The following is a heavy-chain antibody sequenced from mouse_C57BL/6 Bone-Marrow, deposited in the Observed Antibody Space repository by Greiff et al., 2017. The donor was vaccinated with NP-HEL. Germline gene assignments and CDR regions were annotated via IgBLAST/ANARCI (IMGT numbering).Heavy chain of an antibody. J-gene: IGHJ4*01. V-gene: IGHV5-15*01. D-gene: IGHD1-1*01. Sequence: EVKLVESGGGLVQPGGSLKLSCAASGFTFSDYGMSWVRQAPRKGPEWVAFISNLAYSIYYADTVTGRFTISRENAKNTLYLEMSSLRSEDTAMYYCARRIFSYYCGNAMDYWGQGTSVTVSS. CDR3: ARRIFSYYCGNAMDY. CDR2: ISNLAYSI. CDR1: GFTFSDYG.